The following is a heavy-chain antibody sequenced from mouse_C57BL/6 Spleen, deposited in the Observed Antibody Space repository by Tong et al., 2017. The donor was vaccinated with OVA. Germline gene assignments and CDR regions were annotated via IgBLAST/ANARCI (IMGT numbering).Heavy chain of an antibody. D-gene: IGHD2-1*01. CDR3: ARRGNYSFAY. CDR2: ISSGGSYT. V-gene: IGHV5-6*01. CDR1: GFTFSSYG. Sequence: EVQLQESGGDLVKPGGSLKLSCAASGFTFSSYGMSWVRQTPDKRLEWVATISSGGSYTYYPDGVKGRFTISRDNAKNTLYLQMSSLKSEDTAMYYCARRGNYSFAYWGQGTLVTVSA. J-gene: IGHJ3*01.